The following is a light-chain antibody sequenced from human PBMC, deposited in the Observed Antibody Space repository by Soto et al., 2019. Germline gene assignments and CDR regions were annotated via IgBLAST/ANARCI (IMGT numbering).Light chain of an antibody. V-gene: IGLV2-14*01. CDR2: EVS. J-gene: IGLJ3*02. CDR3: SSYTGSSTPV. CDR1: SSDVGGYNY. Sequence: QSALTQPASVSGSPGQSITISCTGTSSDVGGYNYVSWYQHHPGKAPKLMMYEVSNRPSGVSNRFSGSKSGNTASLTISGLQAADEADYYCSSYTGSSTPVFGGGTKLTVL.